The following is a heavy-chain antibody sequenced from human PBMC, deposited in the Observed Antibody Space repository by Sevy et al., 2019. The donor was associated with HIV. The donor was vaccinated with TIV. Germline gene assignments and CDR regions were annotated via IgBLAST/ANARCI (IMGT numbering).Heavy chain of an antibody. V-gene: IGHV3-48*01. CDR3: ARSLAAAENWFDP. Sequence: GGSLRLSCVGSGFTFREYSMNWVRQAPGKGLEWVSHISGSSTTIEHADSVKGRFSISRDNADNSVFLQMNRLRVEDTAVYYCARSLAAAENWFDPWGQGTLVTVSS. CDR1: GFTFREYS. J-gene: IGHJ5*02. CDR2: ISGSSTTI. D-gene: IGHD6-13*01.